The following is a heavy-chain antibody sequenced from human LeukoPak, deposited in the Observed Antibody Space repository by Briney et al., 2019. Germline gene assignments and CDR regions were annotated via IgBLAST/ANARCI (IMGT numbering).Heavy chain of an antibody. V-gene: IGHV1-24*01. D-gene: IGHD6-6*01. J-gene: IGHJ6*03. CDR2: FDPEDGET. CDR1: GYTLTELS. CDR3: ATDGGGSAPHGSSSDKKFYYYYYMDV. Sequence: ASVKVSCKVSGYTLTELSMHWVRQAPGKGLEWMGGFDPEDGETIYAQKFQGRVTMTEDTSTDTAYMELSSLRSEDTAVYYCATDGGGSAPHGSSSDKKFYYYYYMDVWGKGTTVTVSS.